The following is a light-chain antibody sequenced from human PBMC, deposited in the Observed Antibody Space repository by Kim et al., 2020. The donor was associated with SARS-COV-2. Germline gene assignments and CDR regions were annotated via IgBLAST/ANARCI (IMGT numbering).Light chain of an antibody. J-gene: IGLJ2*01. CDR2: YDS. CDR1: HIGSKS. CDR3: QVWDSSSDHLV. V-gene: IGLV3-21*04. Sequence: SYELTQPPSVSVAPGKTARITCGGNHIGSKSVHWYQQKPGQAPVLVIYYDSDRPSGIPERFSGSNSGNTATLTISRVEAGDEADSYCQVWDSSSDHLVFG.